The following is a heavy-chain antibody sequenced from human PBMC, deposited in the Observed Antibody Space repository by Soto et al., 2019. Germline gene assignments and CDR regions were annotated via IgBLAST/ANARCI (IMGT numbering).Heavy chain of an antibody. CDR3: AGYCSSTSCPTYFDY. D-gene: IGHD2-2*01. V-gene: IGHV4-61*01. CDR1: GGSVSSGSYY. CDR2: IYYSGST. Sequence: ETLSLTCTVSGGSVSSGSYYWSWIRQPPGKGLEWIGYIYYSGSTNYNPSLKSRVTISVDTSKNQFSLKLSSVTAADTAVYYCAGYCSSTSCPTYFDYWGQGTLVTVSS. J-gene: IGHJ4*02.